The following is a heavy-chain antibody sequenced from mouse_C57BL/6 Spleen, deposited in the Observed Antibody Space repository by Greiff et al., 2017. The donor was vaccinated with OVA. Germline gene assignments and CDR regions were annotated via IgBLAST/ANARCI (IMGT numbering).Heavy chain of an antibody. CDR2: IYPGDGDT. J-gene: IGHJ1*03. CDR1: GYAFSSSW. V-gene: IGHV1-82*01. CDR3: ARDGSSHEGYFDV. D-gene: IGHD1-1*01. Sequence: VQRVESGPELVKPGASVKISCKASGYAFSSSWMNWVKQRPGKGLEWIGRIYPGDGDTNYNGKFKGKATLTADKSSSTAYMQLSSLTSEDSAVYFCARDGSSHEGYFDVWGTGTTVTVSS.